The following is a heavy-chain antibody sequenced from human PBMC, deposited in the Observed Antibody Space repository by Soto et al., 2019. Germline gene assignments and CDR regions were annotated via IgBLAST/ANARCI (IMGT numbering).Heavy chain of an antibody. V-gene: IGHV1-18*04. D-gene: IGHD4-17*01. CDR3: AMDYGARPEYFKH. CDR2: ISPLKGRT. CDR1: GYTFTSYG. Sequence: QVPLVQSGPDLKRPGASMKVSCKASGYTFTSYGISWVRQAPGQGLEWMAWISPLKGRTQYSQKAQGRVTLSTDTSSNTAYMEMTTLRVDDTPVYYCAMDYGARPEYFKHWGQGTLVTVS. J-gene: IGHJ1*01.